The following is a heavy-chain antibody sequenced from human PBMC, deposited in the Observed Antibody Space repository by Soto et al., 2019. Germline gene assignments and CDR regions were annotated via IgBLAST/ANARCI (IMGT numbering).Heavy chain of an antibody. D-gene: IGHD2-2*01. CDR1: GFAFNNYG. Sequence: NPGWSLRLSCTVSGFAFNNYGINWVRQAPGKGLEWVSSISKSDYTYYSDSVKGRFTISRDNAKNSVSLQMNTLRVEDTAVYYCAREDSIIIPAVSDFWGQGTLVTAPQ. CDR3: AREDSIIIPAVSDF. CDR2: ISKSDYT. J-gene: IGHJ4*02. V-gene: IGHV3-21*01.